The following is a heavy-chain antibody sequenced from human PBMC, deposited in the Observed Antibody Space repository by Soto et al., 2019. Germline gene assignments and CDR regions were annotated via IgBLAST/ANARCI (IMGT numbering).Heavy chain of an antibody. D-gene: IGHD3-10*01. V-gene: IGHV1-69*01. Sequence: QAQLVQSGAEVKKPGSSVKVSCKASGGPYNSFAISWVRQAPGQGLEWIGGIIPVFGTASYAQKFKGRGTITAEESTSTAYMELSRLTSEDTAVYYCARFLGGAGSYYDGQNYNYYNGMDVWGQGTTVTVSS. J-gene: IGHJ6*02. CDR2: IIPVFGTA. CDR3: ARFLGGAGSYYDGQNYNYYNGMDV. CDR1: GGPYNSFA.